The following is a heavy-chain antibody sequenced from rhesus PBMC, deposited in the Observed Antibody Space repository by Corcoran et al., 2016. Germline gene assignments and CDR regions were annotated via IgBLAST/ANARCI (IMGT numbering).Heavy chain of an antibody. CDR3: ARERGSHWTGYYLDY. Sequence: QVQLQESGPGLVKPSETLSLTCAVSGGSVSSSNWWSWIRQPPGKGLEWIGYISGSSGSHYYNPSLKGRVTISTDTSKNQFSLKLSSVTAADTAVYYCARERGSHWTGYYLDYWGQGVLVTVSS. CDR1: GGSVSSSNW. D-gene: IGHD3-3*01. J-gene: IGHJ4*01. CDR2: ISGSSGSH. V-gene: IGHV4-65*01.